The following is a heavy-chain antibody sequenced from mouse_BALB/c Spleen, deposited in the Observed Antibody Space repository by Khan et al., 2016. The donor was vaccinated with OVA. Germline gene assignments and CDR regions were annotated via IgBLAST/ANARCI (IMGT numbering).Heavy chain of an antibody. CDR1: GYTFTSYW. Sequence: DLVKPGASVKLSCKASGYTFTSYWINWIKQRPGQGLEWIGHIAPGSGSTYYNEMFKGKATLTVDTSSSTAYIQLSSLSSEDSAVYFCARSTYYGRSLYAMDYWGQGTSVTVSS. D-gene: IGHD1-1*01. CDR2: IAPGSGST. V-gene: IGHV1S41*01. CDR3: ARSTYYGRSLYAMDY. J-gene: IGHJ4*01.